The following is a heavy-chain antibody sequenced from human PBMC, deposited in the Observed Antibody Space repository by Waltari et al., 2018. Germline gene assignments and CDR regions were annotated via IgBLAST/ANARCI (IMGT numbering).Heavy chain of an antibody. CDR1: GGTISSSSYY. D-gene: IGHD1-26*01. J-gene: IGHJ4*02. V-gene: IGHV4-39*07. Sequence: QLQLQESGPGLVKPSETLSPTCTVSGGTISSSSYYWGWIRQPPGKGLEWIGSIYYIGSTYYNPSLKSRVTISVDTSKNQFSLKLSSVTAADTAVYYCARRVGGRYPFDYWGQGTLVTVSS. CDR2: IYYIGST. CDR3: ARRVGGRYPFDY.